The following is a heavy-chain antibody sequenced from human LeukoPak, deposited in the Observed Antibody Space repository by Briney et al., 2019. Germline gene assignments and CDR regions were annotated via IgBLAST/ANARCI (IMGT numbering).Heavy chain of an antibody. J-gene: IGHJ3*02. CDR1: GFTFSDYY. Sequence: GESLRLSCAASGFTFSDYYMSWIRQPPAKGLEWVSYISSSGSTIYYADSVKGRFTISRDNAKNSLYLQMNSLSAEDTAVYYCARGDVVLVDTAMVTPDAFDIWGQGTMVTVSS. D-gene: IGHD5-18*01. V-gene: IGHV3-11*01. CDR3: ARGDVVLVDTAMVTPDAFDI. CDR2: ISSSGSTI.